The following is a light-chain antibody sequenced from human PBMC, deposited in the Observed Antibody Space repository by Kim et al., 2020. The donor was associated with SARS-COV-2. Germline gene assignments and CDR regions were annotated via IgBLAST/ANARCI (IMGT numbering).Light chain of an antibody. Sequence: AYVGDRVTSTCRARQDISNNLGWFQLKPGKAPKLLSYAASALKPGVPSRFSGSGSGTDFTLTVTSRQPEEVATYYSEKSDSAPWTFGQGTKVEIK. CDR1: QDISNN. J-gene: IGKJ1*01. CDR2: AAS. V-gene: IGKV1-27*01. CDR3: EKSDSAPWT.